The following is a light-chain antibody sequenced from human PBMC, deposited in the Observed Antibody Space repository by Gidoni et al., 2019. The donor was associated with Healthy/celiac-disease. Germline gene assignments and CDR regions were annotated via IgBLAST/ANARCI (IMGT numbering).Light chain of an antibody. Sequence: ELVMTQPPASLSVSPGERATRSCRASQSVSSNLAWYQQKPGQAPRLFIYGASTRATGIPARFSVSGSGTEVTLTISSLQSEDFAVYYCQQYNNWPRTFGQGTKVEIK. CDR3: QQYNNWPRT. J-gene: IGKJ1*01. CDR2: GAS. V-gene: IGKV3-15*01. CDR1: QSVSSN.